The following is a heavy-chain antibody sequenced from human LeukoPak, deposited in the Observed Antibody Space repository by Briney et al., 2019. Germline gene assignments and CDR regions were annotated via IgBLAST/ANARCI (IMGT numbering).Heavy chain of an antibody. D-gene: IGHD5-24*01. CDR3: ARDVWEMATTPHFDY. J-gene: IGHJ4*02. CDR2: IIPIFGTA. V-gene: IGHV1-69*05. CDR1: GGTFSSYA. Sequence: SVKVSCKASGGTFSSYAISWVRQAPGQGLEWMGRIIPIFGTANYAQKFQGRVTSTTDESTSTAYMELSSLRSEDTAVYYCARDVWEMATTPHFDYWGQGTLVTVSS.